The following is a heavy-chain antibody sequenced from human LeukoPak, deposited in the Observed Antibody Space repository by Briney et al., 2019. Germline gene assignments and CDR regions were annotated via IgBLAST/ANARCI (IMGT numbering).Heavy chain of an antibody. Sequence: ASVKVSCKASGYTFTVYYMHWVRQAPGQGLEWMGWINPNSGGTNYAQKFQGWVTMTRDTSISTTYMELSRLRSDDTAVCYCARDESYDSSGYYNYWGQGTLVTVSS. D-gene: IGHD3-22*01. V-gene: IGHV1-2*04. CDR2: INPNSGGT. CDR3: ARDESYDSSGYYNY. CDR1: GYTFTVYY. J-gene: IGHJ4*02.